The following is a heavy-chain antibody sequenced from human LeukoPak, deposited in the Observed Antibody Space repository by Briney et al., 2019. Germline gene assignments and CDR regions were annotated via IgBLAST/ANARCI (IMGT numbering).Heavy chain of an antibody. CDR1: GFPFSSFD. Sequence: GGSLRLSCAASGFPFSSFDMSWVRQAPGKGLEWVSYISSSSSTIYYADSVKGRFTISRDNAKNSLYLQMNSVRAEDTAVYYCARVGDGSVSDYYMDVWGKGTTVTASS. CDR2: ISSSSSTI. D-gene: IGHD3-10*01. J-gene: IGHJ6*03. CDR3: ARVGDGSVSDYYMDV. V-gene: IGHV3-48*04.